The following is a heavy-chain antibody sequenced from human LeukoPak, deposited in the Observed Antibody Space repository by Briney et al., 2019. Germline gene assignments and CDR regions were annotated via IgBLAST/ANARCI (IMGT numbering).Heavy chain of an antibody. CDR3: ARVISPYTFYDILTGYDH. V-gene: IGHV3-30-3*01. CDR2: ISYDGSNK. D-gene: IGHD3-9*01. Sequence: GGSLRLSCAASGFTFSSYAMHWVRQAPGKGLEWVAVISYDGSNKYYADSVKGRFTISRDNSKTTLYLQLNSLRAEDTAVYYCARVISPYTFYDILTGYDHWGQGTLVTVSS. J-gene: IGHJ4*02. CDR1: GFTFSSYA.